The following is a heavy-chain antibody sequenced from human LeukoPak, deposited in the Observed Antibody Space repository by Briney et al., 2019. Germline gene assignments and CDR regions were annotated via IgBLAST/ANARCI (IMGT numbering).Heavy chain of an antibody. CDR3: ARDPRYCDSSVVDY. CDR1: GFTVSSNY. Sequence: GGSQRLSCAASGFTVSSNYMSWVRQAPGKGLEWVSVISSGGSTYYADSVKGRFTISRDNSKNTLYLQMNSLRAEDTAVYYCARDPRYCDSSVVDYWGQGTLVTVSS. CDR2: ISSGGST. J-gene: IGHJ4*02. D-gene: IGHD3-22*01. V-gene: IGHV3-53*01.